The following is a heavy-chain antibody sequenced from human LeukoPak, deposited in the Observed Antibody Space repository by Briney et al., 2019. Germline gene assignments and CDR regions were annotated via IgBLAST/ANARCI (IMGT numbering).Heavy chain of an antibody. D-gene: IGHD3-10*01. CDR3: AREDYYGSGSYRD. V-gene: IGHV4-30-4*08. Sequence: SETLSLTCTVSGGSISSGAYYWSWIRQPPGKGLEWIGYIYYTGSAYYNPSLRSRVTISVDTSKNQFSLKLSSVTAADTAVYYCAREDYYGSGSYRDWGQGTLVTVSS. CDR1: GGSISSGAYY. J-gene: IGHJ4*02. CDR2: IYYTGSA.